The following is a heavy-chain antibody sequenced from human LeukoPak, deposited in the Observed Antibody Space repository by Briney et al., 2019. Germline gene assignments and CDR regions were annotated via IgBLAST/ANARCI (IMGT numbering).Heavy chain of an antibody. V-gene: IGHV3-23*01. D-gene: IGHD2-21*02. Sequence: GGSLRLSCAASGFTFSSFSMSWVRQAPGKGLEWVSGIRATGGGTYYADSVKGRFTISRDNSKNTLYLQMNSLRAEDTAVYYCAKLGDRYPNDYWGQGTLVTVSS. J-gene: IGHJ4*02. CDR3: AKLGDRYPNDY. CDR1: GFTFSSFS. CDR2: IRATGGGT.